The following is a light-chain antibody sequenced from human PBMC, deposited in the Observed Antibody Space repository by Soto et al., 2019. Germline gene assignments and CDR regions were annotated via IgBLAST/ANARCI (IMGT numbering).Light chain of an antibody. CDR3: QQSGSSPGT. CDR2: DAS. Sequence: EIVLTQSPGTLSLSPGERATLSCRASQSVSSNFLAWYQQKPGQAPRLLIYDASTRATGIPDRFSGSGSGTDFTLNISRLEPEDFEVYYCQQSGSSPGTFGQGPKVDIK. V-gene: IGKV3-20*01. CDR1: QSVSSNF. J-gene: IGKJ1*01.